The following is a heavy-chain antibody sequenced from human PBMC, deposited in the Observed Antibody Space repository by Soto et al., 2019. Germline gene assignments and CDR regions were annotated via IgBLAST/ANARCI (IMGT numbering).Heavy chain of an antibody. D-gene: IGHD3-10*01. J-gene: IGHJ4*02. Sequence: PSETLSLTCTVSGGSISSYYWSWIRQPPGKGLEWIGYIYYSGSTNYNPSLKSRVTISVDTSKNQFSLKLSSVTAADTAVYYCARITMVRGVIRLGIDDWGQGTLVTVSS. CDR2: IYYSGST. V-gene: IGHV4-59*01. CDR1: GGSISSYY. CDR3: ARITMVRGVIRLGIDD.